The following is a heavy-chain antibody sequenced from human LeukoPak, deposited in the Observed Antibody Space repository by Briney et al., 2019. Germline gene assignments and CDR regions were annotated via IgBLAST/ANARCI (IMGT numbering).Heavy chain of an antibody. Sequence: ASVKISCKASGYSFTGYYINWVRQAPGQAPEWVGWVNPNTGGTRYAQKFQGRVTMTRDMFITTAFMELRGLTFDDTAVFYCVREAGPPDWGQGTLVTVSS. V-gene: IGHV1-2*02. CDR1: GYSFTGYY. J-gene: IGHJ4*02. CDR2: VNPNTGGT. CDR3: VREAGPPD.